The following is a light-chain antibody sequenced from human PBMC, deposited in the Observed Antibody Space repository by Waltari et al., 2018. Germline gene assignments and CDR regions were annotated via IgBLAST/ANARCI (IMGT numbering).Light chain of an antibody. Sequence: IQMTQSPSSVSASVGDRVTITCRASQDIGTYLAWYQQKPGKVPRTLIYAASILQSGVPSRFSGGGSGTDFTLTITSLQPEDFAIYYCQQTKSIPYTFGQGTKLGIK. CDR1: QDIGTY. CDR2: AAS. V-gene: IGKV1-12*01. CDR3: QQTKSIPYT. J-gene: IGKJ2*01.